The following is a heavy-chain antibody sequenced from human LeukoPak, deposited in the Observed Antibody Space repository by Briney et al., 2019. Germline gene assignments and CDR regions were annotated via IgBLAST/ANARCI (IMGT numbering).Heavy chain of an antibody. CDR1: GYSISSGYY. CDR2: IYHSGST. Sequence: SETLSLTCTVSGYSISSGYYWGWIRQPPGKGLEWIGSIYHSGSTYYNPSLKSRVTISVDTSKNQFSLKLSSVTAADTAVYYCARGTPHYDFWSGPIIGHFDYWGQGTLVTVSS. D-gene: IGHD3-3*01. V-gene: IGHV4-38-2*02. CDR3: ARGTPHYDFWSGPIIGHFDY. J-gene: IGHJ4*02.